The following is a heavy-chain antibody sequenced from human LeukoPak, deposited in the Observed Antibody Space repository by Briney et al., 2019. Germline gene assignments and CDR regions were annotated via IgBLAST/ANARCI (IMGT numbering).Heavy chain of an antibody. Sequence: SQTLSLTCTVSGGSISSGGYYWSWIRQHPGKGLEWIGYIYYSGSTYYNPSLKSRVTISVDTSKNQFSLKLSSVTAADTAVYYCGRVGYYDSSVYYGLSFDYWGQGPRVTVSS. D-gene: IGHD3-22*01. V-gene: IGHV4-31*03. CDR2: IYYSGST. CDR1: GGSISSGGYY. J-gene: IGHJ4*02. CDR3: GRVGYYDSSVYYGLSFDY.